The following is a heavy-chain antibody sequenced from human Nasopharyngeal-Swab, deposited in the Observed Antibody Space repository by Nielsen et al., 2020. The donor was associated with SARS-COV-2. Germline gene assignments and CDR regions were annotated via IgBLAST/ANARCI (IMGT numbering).Heavy chain of an antibody. CDR3: SRDPFGAMVDYFDY. D-gene: IGHD5-18*01. CDR1: GFTFSSYW. J-gene: IGHJ4*02. V-gene: IGHV3-74*01. CDR2: INSDGSRT. Sequence: GESLKISCAASGFTFSSYWMHWVRQAPGKGLVWVSRINSDGSRTSYADSVEGRFTISRDNAKNTLYLQMNSLRAEDTAVYYCSRDPFGAMVDYFDYWGQGTLVTVSS.